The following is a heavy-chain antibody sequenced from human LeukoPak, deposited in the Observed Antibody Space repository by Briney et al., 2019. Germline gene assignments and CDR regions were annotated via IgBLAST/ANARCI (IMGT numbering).Heavy chain of an antibody. CDR1: GFTFDDYA. Sequence: PGGSLRLSCAASGFTFDDYAMHWVRQAPGKGLEWVSGISWNSGSIGYADSVKGRFTISRDNAKNSLYLQMNSLRAEDTALYYCAKESHSGDREGRFDPWGQGTLVTVSS. D-gene: IGHD5-12*01. J-gene: IGHJ5*02. V-gene: IGHV3-9*01. CDR3: AKESHSGDREGRFDP. CDR2: ISWNSGSI.